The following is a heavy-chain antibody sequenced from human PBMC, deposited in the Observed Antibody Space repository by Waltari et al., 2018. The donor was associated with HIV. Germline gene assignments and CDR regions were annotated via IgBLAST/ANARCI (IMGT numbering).Heavy chain of an antibody. CDR3: ARDAALFD. CDR1: GYTFSSSW. J-gene: IGHJ4*02. CDR2: INGDGSST. D-gene: IGHD3-10*02. Sequence: EVQLVESGGGLVQPGGSLRLSCAASGYTFSSSWMHWVRQAPGKGLVWVSRINGDGSSTDYADSVKRRFTISRDNAKNTLYLQVNTRRAKDTAVYFCARDAALFDWGQGTLVTVSS. V-gene: IGHV3-74*01.